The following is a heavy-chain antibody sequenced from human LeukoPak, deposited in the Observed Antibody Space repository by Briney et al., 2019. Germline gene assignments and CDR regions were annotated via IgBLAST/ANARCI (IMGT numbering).Heavy chain of an antibody. D-gene: IGHD2-2*01. V-gene: IGHV5-51*01. Sequence: GESLKISCKGSGHSFTSYWIGWVRQMPGKGLEWMGIIYPGDSDTRYSPSFQGQVTISADKSTSTAYLQWSSLKASDTAMYYCARHLQGCSSTSCPFDYWGQGTLVTVSS. CDR3: ARHLQGCSSTSCPFDY. CDR1: GHSFTSYW. J-gene: IGHJ4*02. CDR2: IYPGDSDT.